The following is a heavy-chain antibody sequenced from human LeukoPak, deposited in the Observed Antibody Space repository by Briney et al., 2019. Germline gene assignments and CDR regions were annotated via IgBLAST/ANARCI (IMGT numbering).Heavy chain of an antibody. CDR3: AKDEVLLWFGELDY. Sequence: GGSLRLSCAASGFTFSSYGMHWVRQAPGKGLEWVAVISYDGSNKYYADSVKGRFTISRDKSKNTLYLQMNSLRAEDTAVYYCAKDEVLLWFGELDYWGQGTLVTVSS. D-gene: IGHD3-10*01. CDR1: GFTFSSYG. CDR2: ISYDGSNK. V-gene: IGHV3-30*18. J-gene: IGHJ4*02.